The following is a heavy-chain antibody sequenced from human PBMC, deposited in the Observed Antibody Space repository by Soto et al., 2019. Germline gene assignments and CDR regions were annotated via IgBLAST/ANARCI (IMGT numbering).Heavy chain of an antibody. CDR2: IFSNDEK. V-gene: IGHV2-26*01. CDR1: GFSLSNARMG. J-gene: IGHJ4*02. Sequence: QVTLKESGPVLVKPTETLTLTCTVSGFSLSNARMGVSWIRQPPGKALEWLAHIFSNDEKSYSTSLKSRLTISNGTSKNQVVLTMTNMGPVETAPFYRSRIHQSTEPGTLPPYYFDYWGQGTLVTVSS. D-gene: IGHD2-15*01. CDR3: SRIHQSTEPGTLPPYYFDY.